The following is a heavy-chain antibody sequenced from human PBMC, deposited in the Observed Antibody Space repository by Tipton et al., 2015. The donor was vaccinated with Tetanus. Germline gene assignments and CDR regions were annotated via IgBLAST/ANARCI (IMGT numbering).Heavy chain of an antibody. CDR1: GYSFNIYW. J-gene: IGHJ2*01. D-gene: IGHD7-27*01. V-gene: IGHV5-51*01. CDR3: ARRLGPYTGDQIWHFDL. Sequence: QLVQSGAEVKKPGESLKISCQGSGYSFNIYWIAWVLQMPGKGLEWMGIIYPGDSDTTYSPSFQGQFTITANRSINTAYLQWSSLKASDTATYYCARRLGPYTGDQIWHFDLWGRGNLVTVSS. CDR2: IYPGDSDT.